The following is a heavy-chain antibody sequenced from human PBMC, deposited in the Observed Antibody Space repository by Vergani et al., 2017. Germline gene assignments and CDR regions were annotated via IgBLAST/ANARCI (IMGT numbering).Heavy chain of an antibody. CDR2: IVVGSGNT. D-gene: IGHD5-24*01. Sequence: QMQRVQSGPEGKKPGTSVKVSCKASGFTFTSSAMQGVRQPRGQRLEGIGWIVVGSGNTNYAQKLQERVTITRDMSTSTAYMELSSLGCEDTAVYYCAADAGMATITGWYFDLWGRGTLVTVSS. CDR3: AADAGMATITGWYFDL. J-gene: IGHJ2*01. CDR1: GFTFTSSA. V-gene: IGHV1-58*02.